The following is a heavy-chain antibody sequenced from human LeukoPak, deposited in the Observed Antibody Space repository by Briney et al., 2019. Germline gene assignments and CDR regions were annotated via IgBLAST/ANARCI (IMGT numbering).Heavy chain of an antibody. Sequence: GSLRLSCAASGFTFSSYSMNWVRQAPGKGLEWVSYISSSSSTIYYADSVKGRFTISRDNAKNSLYLQMNSLRAEDTAVYYCARSPHSSGSAGYYYYYYMDVWGKGTTVTVSS. J-gene: IGHJ6*03. V-gene: IGHV3-48*04. CDR3: ARSPHSSGSAGYYYYYYMDV. D-gene: IGHD3-22*01. CDR1: GFTFSSYS. CDR2: ISSSSSTI.